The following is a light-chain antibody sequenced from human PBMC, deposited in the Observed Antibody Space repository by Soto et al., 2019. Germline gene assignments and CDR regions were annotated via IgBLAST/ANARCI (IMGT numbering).Light chain of an antibody. J-gene: IGKJ1*01. CDR1: QTISDY. V-gene: IGKV1-39*01. Sequence: DIQMTQSPSSLATSIGDKVTITSRASQTISDYLNWYQQKPGKAPKLLIYAASSLQGGVPSRFSGSGSGTDFTLTISGLQPEEFATYSCKQSFSTPRTVGQGTKVDIK. CDR2: AAS. CDR3: KQSFSTPRT.